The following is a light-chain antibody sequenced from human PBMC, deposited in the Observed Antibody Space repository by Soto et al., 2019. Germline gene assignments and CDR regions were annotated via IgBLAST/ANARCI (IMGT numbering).Light chain of an antibody. CDR1: QSVSSK. V-gene: IGKV3-15*01. CDR3: DQYNNWRLT. Sequence: EIVMTQSPSTLSVSPGDRATLSCRASQSVSSKFAWYQQKPGQAPRLLLYGASTRATGIPARFSGSGSGRGFTLSISSLQSEDFAVYYCDQYNNWRLTFGGGTKVEIK. CDR2: GAS. J-gene: IGKJ4*01.